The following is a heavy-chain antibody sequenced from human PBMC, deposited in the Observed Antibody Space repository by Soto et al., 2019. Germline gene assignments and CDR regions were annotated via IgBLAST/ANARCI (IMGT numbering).Heavy chain of an antibody. J-gene: IGHJ4*02. CDR3: ARGSDVDKVAY. CDR1: GGSVSSGGYF. V-gene: IGHV4-30-4*01. D-gene: IGHD2-21*01. Sequence: QVQLQESGPGLVEPSQTLSLTCTVSGGSVSSGGYFWSWIRQPPGKGLEWIGHIYNSVSIYGNPTLKXRXTXSXXTSTNQCSLKLNSVTAADTAVYFCARGSDVDKVAYWGQGPLVTVSS. CDR2: IYNSVSI.